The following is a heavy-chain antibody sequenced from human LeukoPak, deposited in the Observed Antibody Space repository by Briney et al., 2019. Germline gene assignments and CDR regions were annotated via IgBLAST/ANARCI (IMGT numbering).Heavy chain of an antibody. D-gene: IGHD2-21*02. CDR3: ARSDTYCGGDCLLRGYFDY. V-gene: IGHV4-30-2*02. J-gene: IGHJ4*02. CDR2: IYHSGST. CDR1: GGSISSGGYY. Sequence: SETLSLTCTVSGGSISSGGYYWSWIRQPPGKGLEWIGYIYHSGSTYYNPSLKSRVTISVDRSKNQFSLKLSSVTAADTAVYYCARSDTYCGGDCLLRGYFDYWGQGTLVTVSS.